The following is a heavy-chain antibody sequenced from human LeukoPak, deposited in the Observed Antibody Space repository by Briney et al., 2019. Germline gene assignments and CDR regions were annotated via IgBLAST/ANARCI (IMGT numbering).Heavy chain of an antibody. CDR3: ARDSPGTTASDY. CDR2: ISASGSYI. D-gene: IGHD1-1*01. Sequence: GGSLRLSCAASGFAFSDYSMNWVRQAPGKGLEWVSSISASGSYIYYADSLKGRFTISRDNTKNSLFLQMNSLRAEDTAVYYCARDSPGTTASDYWGQGTLVTVSS. CDR1: GFAFSDYS. V-gene: IGHV3-21*01. J-gene: IGHJ4*02.